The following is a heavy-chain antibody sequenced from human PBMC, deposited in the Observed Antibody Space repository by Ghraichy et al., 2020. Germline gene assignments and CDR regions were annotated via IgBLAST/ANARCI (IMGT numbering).Heavy chain of an antibody. CDR2: IYHSGST. V-gene: IGHV4-30-2*01. J-gene: IGHJ2*01. CDR1: GGSISSDGYS. D-gene: IGHD2-2*01. CDR3: ASRSSRHCSSTTCLGYFDL. Sequence: SETLSLTCAVSGGSISSDGYSWSWIRQPPGKRLEWIGLIYHSGSTHYNLSLRSRVTMSVDRSKNHFSLKLTSVTAADTAVYYCASRSSRHCSSTTCLGYFDLWGRGTLVTVSS.